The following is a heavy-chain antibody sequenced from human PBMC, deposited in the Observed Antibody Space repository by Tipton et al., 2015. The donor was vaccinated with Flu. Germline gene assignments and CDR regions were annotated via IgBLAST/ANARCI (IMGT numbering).Heavy chain of an antibody. Sequence: SLRLPCAASTLSFRTYEMNWVRQAPGQGLEWVAYISGSGEPIYYADSVKGRFTISRDNAKNTLYLQMKSLRAEDTAVYYCARDSYSRSSVGVFYYYGMDVWGQGTTVTVSS. V-gene: IGHV3-48*03. D-gene: IGHD6-6*01. CDR3: ARDSYSRSSVGVFYYYGMDV. CDR1: TLSFRTYE. J-gene: IGHJ6*02. CDR2: ISGSGEPI.